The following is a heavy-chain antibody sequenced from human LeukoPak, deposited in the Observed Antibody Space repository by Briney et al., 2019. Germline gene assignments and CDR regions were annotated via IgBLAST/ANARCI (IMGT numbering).Heavy chain of an antibody. J-gene: IGHJ4*01. CDR2: NIGSSGST. D-gene: IGHD5-12*01. CDR1: GFGFSNYA. CDR3: AKGGYDYVEIGYFDF. V-gene: IGHV3-23*01. Sequence: GGSLRLSCAASGFGFSNYAMNWVRQAPGKGLEWVSVNIGSSGSTFYADSVKGRFTISRDNSKNTLYLQMNSLRDEDTAVYYCAKGGYDYVEIGYFDFWGHGTLVTVSS.